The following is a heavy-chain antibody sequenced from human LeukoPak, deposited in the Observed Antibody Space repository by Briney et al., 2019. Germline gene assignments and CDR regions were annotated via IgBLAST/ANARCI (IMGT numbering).Heavy chain of an antibody. CDR1: GFTFSSSW. V-gene: IGHV3-74*01. CDR3: ARVYYASGDY. Sequence: GGSLRLSCAASGFTFSSSWMTWVRQAPGKGLVWVSRINTDGSSTGYADSVKGRFTISRDNAENTLYLQMNSLRAEDTAIYYCARVYYASGDYWGRGTLVTVSS. CDR2: INTDGSST. D-gene: IGHD3-10*01. J-gene: IGHJ4*02.